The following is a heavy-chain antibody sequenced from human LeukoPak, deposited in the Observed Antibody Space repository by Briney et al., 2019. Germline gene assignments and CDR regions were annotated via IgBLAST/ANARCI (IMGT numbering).Heavy chain of an antibody. CDR3: AREQKWELLSSGSGPSAYDAFDI. Sequence: SQTLSLTCAISGDSVSSNSAAWNWIRQSPSRGLEWLGRTYYRSKWYNDYAVSVKSRITINPDTSKNQFSLQLNSVTPEDTAVYYCAREQKWELLSSGSGPSAYDAFDIWGQGTMVTVSS. D-gene: IGHD1-26*01. CDR1: GDSVSSNSAA. V-gene: IGHV6-1*01. CDR2: TYYRSKWYN. J-gene: IGHJ3*02.